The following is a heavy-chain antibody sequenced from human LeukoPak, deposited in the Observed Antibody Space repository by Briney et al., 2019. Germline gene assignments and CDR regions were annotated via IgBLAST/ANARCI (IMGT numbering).Heavy chain of an antibody. CDR2: INWNDAGT. CDR3: ARALRRYKYDYPSPDY. J-gene: IGHJ4*02. CDR1: GFTFDDYG. D-gene: IGHD3-16*01. Sequence: TGGSLRLSCATSGFTFDDYGMSWVRQAPGKGLEWVSGINWNDAGTGYADSVKGRFTISRDNAKNSLYLQMNSLRAEDTALYYCARALRRYKYDYPSPDYWGQGTLVTVSS. V-gene: IGHV3-20*04.